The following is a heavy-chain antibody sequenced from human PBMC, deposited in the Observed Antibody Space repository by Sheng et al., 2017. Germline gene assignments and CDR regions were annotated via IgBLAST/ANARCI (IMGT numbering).Heavy chain of an antibody. J-gene: IGHJ4*02. V-gene: IGHV4-34*01. CDR3: ARGRYYYGSGSYYTLWYFDY. D-gene: IGHD3-10*01. CDR1: GGSFSGYY. CDR2: INHSGST. Sequence: QVQLQQWGAGLLKPSETLSLTCAVYGGSFSGYYWSWIRQPPGKGLEWIGEINHSGSTNYNPSLKSRVTISVDTSKNQFSLKLSSVTAADTAVYYCARGRYYYGSGSYYTLWYFDYWGQGTLVT.